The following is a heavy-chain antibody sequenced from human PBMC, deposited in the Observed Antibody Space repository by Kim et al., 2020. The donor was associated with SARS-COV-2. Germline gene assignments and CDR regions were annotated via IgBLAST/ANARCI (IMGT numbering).Heavy chain of an antibody. CDR1: GFTFDDYA. J-gene: IGHJ6*02. D-gene: IGHD6-13*01. V-gene: IGHV3-9*01. CDR3: AKDIRGSRIAAARYPFYYYYYGMDV. Sequence: GGSLRLSCAASGFTFDDYAMHWVRQAPGKGLEWVSGISWNSGSIGYADSVKGRFTISRDNAKNSLYLQMNSLRAEDTALYYCAKDIRGSRIAAARYPFYYYYYGMDVWGQGTTVTVSS. CDR2: ISWNSGSI.